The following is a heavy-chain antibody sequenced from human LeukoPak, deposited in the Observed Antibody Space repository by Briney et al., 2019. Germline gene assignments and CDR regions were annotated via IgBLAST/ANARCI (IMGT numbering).Heavy chain of an antibody. CDR1: GFTFSSYG. Sequence: PGRSLRLSCAASGFTFSSYGMHWVRQAPGKGLEWVAVISFDGNNKYFADSVKGRFTISRDNSKNTMDLQMNSLRAEDTAVYYCARDYGGSDFDYWGQGTLVTVSS. J-gene: IGHJ4*02. CDR2: ISFDGNNK. V-gene: IGHV3-30*03. CDR3: ARDYGGSDFDY. D-gene: IGHD3-16*01.